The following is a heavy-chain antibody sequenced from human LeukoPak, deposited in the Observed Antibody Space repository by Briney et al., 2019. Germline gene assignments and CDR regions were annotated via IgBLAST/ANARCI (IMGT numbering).Heavy chain of an antibody. Sequence: PGGSLRLSCAASGFTFSSDSMNWVRQAPGKGLEWVSSISSSSSYIYYADSVEGRFTISRDNAKNSLYLQMNSLRAEDTAVYYCAREYRGYARKGFDYWGQGTLVTVSS. CDR1: GFTFSSDS. D-gene: IGHD5-12*01. J-gene: IGHJ4*02. CDR3: AREYRGYARKGFDY. V-gene: IGHV3-21*01. CDR2: ISSSSSYI.